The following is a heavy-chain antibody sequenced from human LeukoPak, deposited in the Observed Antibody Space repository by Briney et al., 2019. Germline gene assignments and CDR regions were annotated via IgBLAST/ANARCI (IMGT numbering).Heavy chain of an antibody. CDR1: GGSISSHY. V-gene: IGHV4-59*11. J-gene: IGHJ4*02. Sequence: SETLSLTCTVSGGSISSHYWSWIRQPPGKGLEWIGYIFNIGGTNYNPSLKSRVTISLDTSKNQFSLKLSSVTAADTAVYYCATYRSRGFDYWGQRTLVTVSS. CDR2: IFNIGGT. D-gene: IGHD2-21*01. CDR3: ATYRSRGFDY.